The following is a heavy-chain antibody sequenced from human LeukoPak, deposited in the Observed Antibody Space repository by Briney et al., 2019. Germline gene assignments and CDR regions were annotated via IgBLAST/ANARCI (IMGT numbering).Heavy chain of an antibody. CDR2: IIPILGIA. D-gene: IGHD4-17*01. V-gene: IGHV1-69*04. J-gene: IGHJ6*02. CDR1: GGTFSGYA. Sequence: SVKVSCKASGGTFSGYAISWVRQAPGQGLEWMGRIIPILGIANYAQKFQGRVTITADKSTSTAYMELSSLRSEDTAVYYCARPSTGDYYYYGMDVWGQGTTVTVSS. CDR3: ARPSTGDYYYYGMDV.